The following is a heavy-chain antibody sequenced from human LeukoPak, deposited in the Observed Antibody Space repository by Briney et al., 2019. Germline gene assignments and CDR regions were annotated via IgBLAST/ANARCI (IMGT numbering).Heavy chain of an antibody. CDR1: GFTFTTYY. D-gene: IGHD2-21*02. V-gene: IGHV1-2*02. Sequence: ASVKVSCKASGFTFTTYYIHWVRRAPGQGLEWMGWINPNTGVTESPQRFQGRLTMTRDTSSRTAYMELSRLTSDDTAVYYCSRDHCTSFDCYENNYYGLDVWRQGTTVTVSS. CDR3: SRDHCTSFDCYENNYYGLDV. J-gene: IGHJ6*02. CDR2: INPNTGVT.